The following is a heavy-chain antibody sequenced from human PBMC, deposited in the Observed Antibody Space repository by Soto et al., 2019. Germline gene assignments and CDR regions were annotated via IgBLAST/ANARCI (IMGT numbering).Heavy chain of an antibody. V-gene: IGHV1-3*01. CDR1: GYTFTSYA. D-gene: IGHD2-15*01. CDR3: ARGSCSGVSCYSFHFDF. J-gene: IGHJ4*01. CDR2: INAANGNT. Sequence: QVQLVQSGAAVKKPGASVNVSCKASGYTFTSYAMHWVRQAPGQRLEWMGCINAANGNTIYSQKFQGRVTITGDTSASTAYIELSSLRSEDTAVYSCARGSCSGVSCYSFHFDFWGHGTLVTVSS.